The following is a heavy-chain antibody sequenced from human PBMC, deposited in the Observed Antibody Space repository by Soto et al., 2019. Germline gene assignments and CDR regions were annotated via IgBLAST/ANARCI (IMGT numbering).Heavy chain of an antibody. V-gene: IGHV4-34*01. D-gene: IGHD3-22*01. J-gene: IGHJ4*01. CDR1: GGSFNDYF. Sequence: SETLSLTCAVYGGSFNDYFWAWIRQPQGQGLAWFGAVNHRGSTNYNQSLKSRLPISADTSKTQFSLKLRSVTAADTALYYCARGISMTEVLQNDAPDKYYFDSWGRGTLVTVSS. CDR3: ARGISMTEVLQNDAPDKYYFDS. CDR2: VNHRGST.